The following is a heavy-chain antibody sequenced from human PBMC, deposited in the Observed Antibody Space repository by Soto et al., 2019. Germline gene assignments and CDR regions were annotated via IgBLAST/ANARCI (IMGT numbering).Heavy chain of an antibody. CDR2: ITGSGSTT. Sequence: EVQLLESGGGLVQPGGSLRLSCAASEFTFSSNAMHWVRQAPGKGLEWVSGITGSGSTTFYADSVKGRFTISRDNSKNILYLHMSSLRAEDTAIYYCAKDFTAYLSSWFHLWGQGTLVTVSS. CDR1: EFTFSSNA. V-gene: IGHV3-23*01. CDR3: AKDFTAYLSSWFHL. J-gene: IGHJ5*02. D-gene: IGHD6-13*01.